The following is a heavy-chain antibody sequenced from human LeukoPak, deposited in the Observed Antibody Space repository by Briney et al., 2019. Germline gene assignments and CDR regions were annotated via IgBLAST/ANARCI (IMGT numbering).Heavy chain of an antibody. CDR3: ARNQITIFGVLVAGFDY. CDR1: GFTFSIYA. Sequence: PGGSLRLSCAASGFTFSIYAMNWVRQAPGKGLEWVSYISGSGGSTYYADSVKGRFTISRDNSKNTLYLQMNSLRAEDTAVYYCARNQITIFGVLVAGFDYWGQGTLVTVSS. V-gene: IGHV3-23*01. CDR2: ISGSGGST. J-gene: IGHJ4*02. D-gene: IGHD3-3*01.